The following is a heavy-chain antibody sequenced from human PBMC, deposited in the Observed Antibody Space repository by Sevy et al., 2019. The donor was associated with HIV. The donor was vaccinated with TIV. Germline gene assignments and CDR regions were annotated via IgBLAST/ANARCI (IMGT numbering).Heavy chain of an antibody. D-gene: IGHD3-22*01. V-gene: IGHV3-23*01. Sequence: GGSLRLSCAASGFTFRTYAMSWVRQAPGKGLEWVSDISGSGGDTYYADSVKGRFTISRDNSKNTRYLQMSSLRAEDTALYYFAKDAYYYDGSGYSMSQWYYGMDVWGQGTTVTVSS. CDR2: ISGSGGDT. J-gene: IGHJ6*02. CDR3: AKDAYYYDGSGYSMSQWYYGMDV. CDR1: GFTFRTYA.